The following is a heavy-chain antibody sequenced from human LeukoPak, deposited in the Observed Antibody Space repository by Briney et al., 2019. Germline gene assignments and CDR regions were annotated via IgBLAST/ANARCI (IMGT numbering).Heavy chain of an antibody. Sequence: PGGSLRLSCAASGFTFSSYSMNWVRQAPGKGLEWVSYISSSSSTIYYADSVKGRFTISRDNAKNSMYLQMNSLKTEGKAVYFCSRNQTPYYWGQGTLVTVSS. J-gene: IGHJ4*02. V-gene: IGHV3-48*01. CDR1: GFTFSSYS. D-gene: IGHD2-2*01. CDR2: ISSSSSTI. CDR3: SRNQTPYY.